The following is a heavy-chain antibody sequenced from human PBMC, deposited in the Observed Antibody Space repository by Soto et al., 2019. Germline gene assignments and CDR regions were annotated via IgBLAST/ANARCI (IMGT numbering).Heavy chain of an antibody. CDR2: ISGSGGST. J-gene: IGHJ6*02. Sequence: GSLRLSCAASGFTFSSYAMSGVRQAPGKGLEWVSAISGSGGSTYYADSVKGRFTISRDNSKNTLYLQMNSLSAEDTAVYYCAKDGLRSYYYHGMDVWGQGTTVTVSS. CDR1: GFTFSSYA. V-gene: IGHV3-23*01. D-gene: IGHD4-17*01. CDR3: AKDGLRSYYYHGMDV.